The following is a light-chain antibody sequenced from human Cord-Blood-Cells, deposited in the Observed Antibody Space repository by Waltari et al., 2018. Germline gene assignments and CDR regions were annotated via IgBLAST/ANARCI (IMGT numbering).Light chain of an antibody. V-gene: IGLV2-14*01. CDR1: RSDVGGYNY. J-gene: IGLJ1*01. Sequence: QSALTQPASVSGSPGQSITISCTGTRSDVGGYNYVSWYQQHPGKAPKLMIYEVSNRPLGVSNRFSGSKSGNTASLTISGLQAEDEADYYCSSYTSSSTLVFGTGTKVTVL. CDR3: SSYTSSSTLV. CDR2: EVS.